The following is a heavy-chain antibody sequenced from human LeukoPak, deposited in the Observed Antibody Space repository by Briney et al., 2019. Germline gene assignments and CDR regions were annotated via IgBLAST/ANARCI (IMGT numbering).Heavy chain of an antibody. CDR1: GFTFSSYA. CDR3: ARDRVYYYDSSGYYPDAFDI. J-gene: IGHJ3*02. D-gene: IGHD3-22*01. Sequence: GGSLRLSCAVSGFTFSSYAMSWVRQAPGMGLEWVSAIGGSDGNTYYADSVKGRFTISRDNSKNTLYLQMNSLRAEDTAVYYCARDRVYYYDSSGYYPDAFDIWGQGTMVTVSS. CDR2: IGGSDGNT. V-gene: IGHV3-23*01.